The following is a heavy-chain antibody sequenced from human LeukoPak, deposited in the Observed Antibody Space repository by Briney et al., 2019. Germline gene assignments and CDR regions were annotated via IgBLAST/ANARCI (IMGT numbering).Heavy chain of an antibody. CDR1: GFTFSRYW. Sequence: GGSVRLSCGASGFTFSRYWMHWVRQAPGKGLVWVSRIDSDGSDTTYADSVKGRFTISRDSAKSTLYLQMSSLRAEDTAVYYCAREDRFGYNYAYGLDVWGPGTTVTVS. V-gene: IGHV3-74*01. CDR2: IDSDGSDT. CDR3: AREDRFGYNYAYGLDV. J-gene: IGHJ6*02. D-gene: IGHD5-18*01.